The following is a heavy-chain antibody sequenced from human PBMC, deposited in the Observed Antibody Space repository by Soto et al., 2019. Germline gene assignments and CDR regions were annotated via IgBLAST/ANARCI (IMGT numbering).Heavy chain of an antibody. CDR3: ARDRRGWLRLVGGVLSPHSHLDY. V-gene: IGHV1-46*01. Sequence: ASVKVSCKASGYTFTSYYMHWVRQAPGQGLEWMGIINPSGGSTSYAQKFQGRVTMTRDTSTSTVYMELSSLRSEDTAVYYCARDRRGWLRLVGGVLSPHSHLDYWGQGILVTVSS. CDR1: GYTFTSYY. D-gene: IGHD5-12*01. J-gene: IGHJ4*02. CDR2: INPSGGST.